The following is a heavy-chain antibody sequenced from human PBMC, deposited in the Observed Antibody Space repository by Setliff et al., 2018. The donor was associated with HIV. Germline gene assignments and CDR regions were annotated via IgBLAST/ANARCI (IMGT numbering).Heavy chain of an antibody. CDR2: IYHSGST. D-gene: IGHD6-13*01. J-gene: IGHJ6*03. V-gene: IGHV4-4*07. CDR1: GGSISSYY. Sequence: SETLSLTCTVSGGSISSYYWSWIRQPAGKGPEWIGSIYHSGSTYYNPSLKSRVTISVDTSKNQFSLKLSSVTAADTAVYYCARVDSSWSLYYYYYMDVWGKGTTVTVSS. CDR3: ARVDSSWSLYYYYYMDV.